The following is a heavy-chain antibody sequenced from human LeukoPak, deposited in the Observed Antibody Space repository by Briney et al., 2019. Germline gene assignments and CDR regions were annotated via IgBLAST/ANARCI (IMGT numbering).Heavy chain of an antibody. D-gene: IGHD5-24*01. CDR2: INHSGST. CDR3: AKEGDGYIDS. CDR1: GGSFSGYY. J-gene: IGHJ5*01. Sequence: SETLSLTCAVYGGSFSGYYWSWIRQPPGKGLEWIGEINHSGSTNYNPSLESRVTISVDTSKSQFSLKLSSVTAADTAVYYCAKEGDGYIDSWGQGILVTVSS. V-gene: IGHV4-34*01.